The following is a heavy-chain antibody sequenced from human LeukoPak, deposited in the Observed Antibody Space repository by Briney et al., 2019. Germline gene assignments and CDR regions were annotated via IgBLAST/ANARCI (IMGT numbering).Heavy chain of an antibody. D-gene: IGHD3-10*01. CDR1: GDTVTSYY. V-gene: IGHV1-2*02. J-gene: IGHJ5*02. CDR2: ISPNSGGT. Sequence: ASVKVSCKASGDTVTSYYVHCVRQAPGQGLEWMGWISPNSGGTSYAQKFQGRVTMTRDTSISTAYMELSSLRSDDTAIYHCARSGVGRGFVPCVQGTLVAVSS. CDR3: ARSGVGRGFVP.